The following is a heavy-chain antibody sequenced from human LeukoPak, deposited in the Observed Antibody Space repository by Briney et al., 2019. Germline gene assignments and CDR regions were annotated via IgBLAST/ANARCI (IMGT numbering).Heavy chain of an antibody. V-gene: IGHV4-39*07. D-gene: IGHD3-10*01. CDR3: AVRWFGPLGAFDI. Sequence: PSETLSLTCTVSGGSISSSSYYWGWIRQPPGKGLEWIGSIYYSGSTYYNPSLKSRVTISVDTFKNQFSLKLSSVTAADTAVYYCAVRWFGPLGAFDIWGQGTMVTVSS. CDR2: IYYSGST. J-gene: IGHJ3*02. CDR1: GGSISSSSYY.